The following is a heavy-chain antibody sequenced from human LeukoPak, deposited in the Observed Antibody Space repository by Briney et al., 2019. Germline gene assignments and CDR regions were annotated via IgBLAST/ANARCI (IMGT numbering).Heavy chain of an antibody. J-gene: IGHJ4*02. V-gene: IGHV3-23*01. D-gene: IGHD3-16*02. Sequence: GGSLRLSCAASGFPFSSYSMNGVRQAPGKGLEWVSAISGSGGSTYYADSVKGRFTISRDNSKNTLYLQMNSLRAEDTAVYYCAKAGSYLDYWGQGTLVTVSS. CDR1: GFPFSSYS. CDR2: ISGSGGST. CDR3: AKAGSYLDY.